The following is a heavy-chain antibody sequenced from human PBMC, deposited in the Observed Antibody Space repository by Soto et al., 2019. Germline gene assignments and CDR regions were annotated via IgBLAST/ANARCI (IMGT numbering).Heavy chain of an antibody. Sequence: PGGSLRLSCAASGFTFSSYGMHWVRQAPGKGLEWVAVISYDGSNKYYADSVKGRFTISRDNSKNTLYLQMNSLRAEDTAVYYCAKTIRGTIFGVVIEPYFDYWGQGTLVTVSS. D-gene: IGHD3-3*01. CDR2: ISYDGSNK. V-gene: IGHV3-30*18. J-gene: IGHJ4*02. CDR1: GFTFSSYG. CDR3: AKTIRGTIFGVVIEPYFDY.